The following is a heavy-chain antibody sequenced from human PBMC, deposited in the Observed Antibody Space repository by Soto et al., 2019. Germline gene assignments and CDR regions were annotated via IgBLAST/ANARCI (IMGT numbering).Heavy chain of an antibody. CDR3: ARVGCSGGSCYDRSFDY. CDR1: GGSVSSGSYY. J-gene: IGHJ4*02. V-gene: IGHV4-61*01. CDR2: IYYSGST. Sequence: SETLSLTCTVSGGSVSSGSYYWSWIRQPPGKGLEWIGYIYYSGSTNYNPSLKSRVTISVDTSKNQFSLKLSSVTAADTAVYYCARVGCSGGSCYDRSFDYWGQGTLVTVSS. D-gene: IGHD2-15*01.